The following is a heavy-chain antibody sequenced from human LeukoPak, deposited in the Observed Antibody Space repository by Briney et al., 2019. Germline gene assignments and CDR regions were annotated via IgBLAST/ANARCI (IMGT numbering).Heavy chain of an antibody. CDR3: ARAIVGIAVAGPNYYFDY. J-gene: IGHJ4*02. Sequence: ASVKVSCKASGYTFTSYGISWVRQAPGQGLEWMGWISAYNGNTNYAQKLQGRVTMITDTSTSTAYMELRSLRSDDTAVYYCARAIVGIAVAGPNYYFDYWGQGTLVTVSS. CDR1: GYTFTSYG. D-gene: IGHD6-19*01. V-gene: IGHV1-18*04. CDR2: ISAYNGNT.